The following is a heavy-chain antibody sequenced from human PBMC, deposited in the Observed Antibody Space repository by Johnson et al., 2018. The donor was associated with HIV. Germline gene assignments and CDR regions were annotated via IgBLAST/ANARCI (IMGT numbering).Heavy chain of an antibody. J-gene: IGHJ3*02. Sequence: VQLVESGGGLVQPGGSLRLSCAASRFTFSSYWMTWVRQAPGKGLEWVANIKQDGSEKYYVDSVKGRLTISRDNVRNSLYLQMNSLRAEDTAFYYCARRDSGSLSFDIWGQGTMVTVSS. CDR2: IKQDGSEK. V-gene: IGHV3-7*05. CDR1: RFTFSSYW. CDR3: ARRDSGSLSFDI. D-gene: IGHD1-26*01.